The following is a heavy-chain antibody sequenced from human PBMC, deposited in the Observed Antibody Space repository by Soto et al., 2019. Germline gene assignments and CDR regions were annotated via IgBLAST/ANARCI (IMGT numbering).Heavy chain of an antibody. CDR1: GYTFTSYA. V-gene: IGHV1-3*01. D-gene: IGHD3-3*01. CDR3: ARAIDGYYSWFDP. Sequence: ASVKVSCKTSGYTFTSYAIQWVRQAPGQRLEWMGWINAGNGNTKYSQKFQDRLTTTRDTSATTVYMELSSLTSEDTAVYFCARAIDGYYSWFDPWGQGTLVTVSS. J-gene: IGHJ5*02. CDR2: INAGNGNT.